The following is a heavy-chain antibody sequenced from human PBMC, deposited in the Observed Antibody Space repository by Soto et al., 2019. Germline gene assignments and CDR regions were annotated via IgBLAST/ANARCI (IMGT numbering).Heavy chain of an antibody. CDR3: ARDQGMAVGVVDS. V-gene: IGHV4-61*01. CDR2: IYFSGST. J-gene: IGHJ4*02. CDR1: GGSVPSGSYY. D-gene: IGHD6-19*01. Sequence: QVQLQESGPGLVKPSETLSLTCTVSGGSVPSGSYYWSWIRQPPGKGLEWIGYIYFSGSTNYNPSLQRRASISVDTSKSHISLKLSSVSASDTAVYHGARDQGMAVGVVDSWGQRCLVTVSS.